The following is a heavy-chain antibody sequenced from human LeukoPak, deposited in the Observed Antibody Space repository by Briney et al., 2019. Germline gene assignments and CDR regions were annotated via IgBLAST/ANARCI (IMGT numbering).Heavy chain of an antibody. CDR3: AKGLGCRSVNCYTGYFDS. V-gene: IGHV3-23*01. Sequence: GGSLRLSCAASGFTFSIYAMSWVRQAPGKGLEWVSAVSGTGADTYYPDSVKGRFTISRDNSKNTLYLQMNSLRAEDTAVYYCAKGLGCRSVNCYTGYFDSWGQGSLVTVSS. D-gene: IGHD2-2*02. J-gene: IGHJ4*02. CDR2: VSGTGADT. CDR1: GFTFSIYA.